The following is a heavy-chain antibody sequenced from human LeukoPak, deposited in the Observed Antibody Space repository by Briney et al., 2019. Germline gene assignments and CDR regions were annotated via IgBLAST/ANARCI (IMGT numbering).Heavy chain of an antibody. V-gene: IGHV3-21*01. CDR1: GFTFSS. CDR3: ARDGYCSSTSCSYDY. Sequence: GGSLRLSCAASGFTFSSMNWVRQAPGKGLEWVSSISSSSYIYYADSVKGRFTISRDNAKNSLYLQMNSLRAEDTAVYYCARDGYCSSTSCSYDYWGQGTLVTVSS. J-gene: IGHJ4*02. D-gene: IGHD2-2*01. CDR2: ISSSSYI.